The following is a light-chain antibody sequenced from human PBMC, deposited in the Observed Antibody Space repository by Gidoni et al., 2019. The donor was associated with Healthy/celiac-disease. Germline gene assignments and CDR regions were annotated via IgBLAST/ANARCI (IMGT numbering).Light chain of an antibody. CDR1: SSDVGGYNY. CDR2: DVS. Sequence: QSALTQPRPVSGSPGQSVPISCTGTSSDVGGYNYVSWYQQHPGKAPKPMIYDVSKRPSGVPDRFSGSKSGNTASLTISGLQAEDEADYYCCSYAGSYVFGTGTKVTVL. V-gene: IGLV2-11*01. J-gene: IGLJ1*01. CDR3: CSYAGSYV.